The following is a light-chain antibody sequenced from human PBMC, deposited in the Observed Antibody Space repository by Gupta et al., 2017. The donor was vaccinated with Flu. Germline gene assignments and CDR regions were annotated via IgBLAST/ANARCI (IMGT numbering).Light chain of an antibody. CDR2: KAS. CDR3: QQNSYMFT. Sequence: IQMTESPSSLSASVGDRVTIACRYSRSISDWLGWYQQRPEQAPQVIISKASQEERGDTCRFCGSGDGKEFTRTSSSRQHEACADYYFQQNSYMFTFGQGTKMEIE. CDR1: RSISDW. V-gene: IGKV1-5*03. J-gene: IGKJ2*01.